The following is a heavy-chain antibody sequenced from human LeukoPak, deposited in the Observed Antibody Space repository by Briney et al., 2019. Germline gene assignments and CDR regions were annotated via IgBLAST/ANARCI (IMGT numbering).Heavy chain of an antibody. CDR1: GVPFSDSY. V-gene: IGHV3-11*01. Sequence: PGGSLRLSCAASGVPFSDSYMSWIRQAQGKGLEWVSYISSSGSTIYYADSVKGRFTISRDNAKNSLYLQMNRLRAEETAVYYCAGPGERGYSYGTAPAFDYWGQGTLVTVSS. CDR3: AGPGERGYSYGTAPAFDY. J-gene: IGHJ4*02. CDR2: ISSSGSTI. D-gene: IGHD5-18*01.